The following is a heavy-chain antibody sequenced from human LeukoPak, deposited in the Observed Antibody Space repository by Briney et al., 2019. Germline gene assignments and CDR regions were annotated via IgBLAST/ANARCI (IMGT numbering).Heavy chain of an antibody. Sequence: ASETLSLTCTVSGGSISSYFWSWIRQPPGKGLEWIGYIYYSGSTTYNPSLKNRVTISIDTSKNQFSLNLSSVTAADTAVYYCARERQLHYFDYWGQGTLVTVSS. CDR1: GGSISSYF. CDR3: ARERQLHYFDY. J-gene: IGHJ4*02. CDR2: IYYSGST. V-gene: IGHV4-59*13. D-gene: IGHD6-6*01.